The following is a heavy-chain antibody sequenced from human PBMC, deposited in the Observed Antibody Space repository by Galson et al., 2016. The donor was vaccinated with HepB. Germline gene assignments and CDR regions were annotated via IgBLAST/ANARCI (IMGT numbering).Heavy chain of an antibody. J-gene: IGHJ2*01. Sequence: TLSLTCTVSGDSITSGSFYWTWIRQPAGKGLEWIGRIHTSGSNDHNPSLNSRVAMSIDTSKNHFSLRLSSVTAADTAVYYCAREDWYFDLWGRGTLVTVSS. CDR1: GDSITSGSFY. CDR3: AREDWYFDL. CDR2: IHTSGSN. V-gene: IGHV4-61*02.